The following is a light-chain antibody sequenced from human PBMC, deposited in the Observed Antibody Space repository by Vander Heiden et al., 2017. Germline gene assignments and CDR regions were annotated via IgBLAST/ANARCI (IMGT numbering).Light chain of an antibody. V-gene: IGLV3-19*01. CDR2: GQN. CDR3: NSRDSSSNRLV. CDR1: SLRSYY. J-gene: IGLJ2*01. Sequence: SSELTQDPAVSVALGQTVRITCQGDSLRSYYASWYQQKPGQAPVLITYGQNSRPSGIPDRFSGSSSGNTASLTITGAQAEDEADYYCNSRDSSSNRLVFGGGTKLTVL.